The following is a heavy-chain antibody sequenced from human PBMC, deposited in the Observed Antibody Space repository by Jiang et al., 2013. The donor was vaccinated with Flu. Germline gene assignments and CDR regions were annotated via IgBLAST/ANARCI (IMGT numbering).Heavy chain of an antibody. CDR1: RDSVSSNSAA. CDR2: TYYRSKWYH. J-gene: IGHJ3*02. D-gene: IGHD2-15*01. V-gene: IGHV6-1*01. Sequence: CAIVRDSVSSNSAAWNVDQARPIEEALSGVGRTYYRSKWYHDYAVSVKSRITINPDTSKNQFSLQLNSVTPEDTALYYCARNATRGAFDIWGQGTMVTVSS. CDR3: ARNATRGAFDI.